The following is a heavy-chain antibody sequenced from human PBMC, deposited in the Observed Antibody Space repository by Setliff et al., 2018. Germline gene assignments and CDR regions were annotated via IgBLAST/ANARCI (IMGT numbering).Heavy chain of an antibody. J-gene: IGHJ4*01. D-gene: IGHD1-1*01. Sequence: SETLSLTCSVSGASISSGNDFWNWIRQPAGKGLEWIGNIYTNGGTDYSPSLRSRVTISLGTSKNQFSLQLASVTAADTAIYYCARSDDNFQYPDYWGQGTLVTVSS. V-gene: IGHV4-61*09. CDR1: GASISSGNDF. CDR2: IYTNGGT. CDR3: ARSDDNFQYPDY.